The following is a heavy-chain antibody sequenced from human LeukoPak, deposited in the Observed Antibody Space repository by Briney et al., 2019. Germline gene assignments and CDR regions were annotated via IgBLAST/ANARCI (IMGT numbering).Heavy chain of an antibody. CDR1: GYTFTVYY. D-gene: IGHD6-19*01. J-gene: IGHJ6*03. CDR3: ARASSGTNFYYYMDV. CDR2: INPNSGVT. Sequence: ASVTVSFKASGYTFTVYYIYWVRQAPGQGIEWMGWINPNSGVTNYEQKFQGRVTMTRDTSINTAYMELSRLRSDDTAVYYCARASSGTNFYYYMDVWGKGTTVTVSS. V-gene: IGHV1-2*02.